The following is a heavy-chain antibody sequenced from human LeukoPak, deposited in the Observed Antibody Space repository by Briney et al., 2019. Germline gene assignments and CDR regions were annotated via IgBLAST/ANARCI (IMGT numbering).Heavy chain of an antibody. J-gene: IGHJ4*02. D-gene: IGHD3-10*01. V-gene: IGHV3-30*02. CDR2: IWHDGSNK. Sequence: GGSLRLSCAASGFTFRSYGIHWVRQTPGKGLEWVTMIWHDGSNKYYADSVKGRFTISRDNSKNTLYLQMNSLRAEDTAVYYCASGGVLLWFGVVDNLDYWGQGTLVTVSS. CDR3: ASGGVLLWFGVVDNLDY. CDR1: GFTFRSYG.